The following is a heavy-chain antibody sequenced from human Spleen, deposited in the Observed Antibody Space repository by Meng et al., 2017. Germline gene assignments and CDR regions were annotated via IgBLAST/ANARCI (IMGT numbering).Heavy chain of an antibody. CDR3: ARSPIDKYDLSALPLDY. CDR2: IWYDGNNK. J-gene: IGHJ4*02. Sequence: GESLKISCAASGFTFSNYDMDWVRQAPGKGLEWVAVIWYDGNNKFYADCVKGRITISRDNSKNTVFLQINSLRSEDTAVYYCARSPIDKYDLSALPLDYWGQGTLVTVSS. V-gene: IGHV3-33*01. D-gene: IGHD3-22*01. CDR1: GFTFSNYD.